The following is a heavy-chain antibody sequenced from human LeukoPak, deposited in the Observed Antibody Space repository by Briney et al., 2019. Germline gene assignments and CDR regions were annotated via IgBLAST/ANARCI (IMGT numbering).Heavy chain of an antibody. CDR1: GYSFTDCH. D-gene: IGHD4-17*01. CDR2: INPNSGDT. V-gene: IGHV1-2*02. Sequence: GASVKVSCKASGYSFTDCHMHWVRQAPGQGLEWMGWINPNSGDTNYAQKFQGRVTMTRDTSISTAYMELSSLRSDDTALYYCARGYDYGDYRWFDPWGQGTLVTVSS. CDR3: ARGYDYGDYRWFDP. J-gene: IGHJ5*02.